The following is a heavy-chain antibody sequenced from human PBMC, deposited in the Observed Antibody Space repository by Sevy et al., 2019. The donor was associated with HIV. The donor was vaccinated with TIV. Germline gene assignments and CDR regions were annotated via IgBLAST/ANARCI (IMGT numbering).Heavy chain of an antibody. CDR3: AKEFVGFSSGYYS. CDR1: GFTFSSYA. V-gene: IGHV3-23*01. J-gene: IGHJ4*02. CDR2: ISGSGGST. Sequence: GGPLRLSCAASGFTFSSYAMSWVRQAPGKGLKLVSAISGSGGSTYYADSVKGRFTISRDNSKNTLYLQMNSLRAEDTAVYYCAKEFVGFSSGYYSWGQGTLVTVSS. D-gene: IGHD3-22*01.